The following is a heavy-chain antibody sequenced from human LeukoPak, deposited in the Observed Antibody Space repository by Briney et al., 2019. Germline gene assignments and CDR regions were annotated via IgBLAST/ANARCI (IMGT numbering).Heavy chain of an antibody. D-gene: IGHD1-26*01. J-gene: IGHJ3*02. CDR2: IYYSGST. CDR1: GGSISSYY. Sequence: SETLSLTCTVSGGSISSYYWSWIRQPPGKGLEWIGYIYYSGSTNYNPSLKSRVTISVDTSKNQFSLKLSSVTAADTAVYYCARYIVSYPHDAFDIWGQGAMATVSS. V-gene: IGHV4-59*01. CDR3: ARYIVSYPHDAFDI.